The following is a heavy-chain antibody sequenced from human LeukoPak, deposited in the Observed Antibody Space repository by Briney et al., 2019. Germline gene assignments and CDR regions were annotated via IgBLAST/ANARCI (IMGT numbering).Heavy chain of an antibody. CDR2: IIPILGIA. D-gene: IGHD2-15*01. CDR3: ARSKDIRAFDI. V-gene: IGHV1-69*04. J-gene: IGHJ3*02. CDR1: GGTFSSYA. Sequence: GASVKVSCKASGGTFSSYAISWVRQAPGQGLEWMGRIIPILGIANYAQKFQGRVTITVDKSTSTAYMELSSLRSEDTAVYYCARSKDIRAFDIWGQGTMVTVSS.